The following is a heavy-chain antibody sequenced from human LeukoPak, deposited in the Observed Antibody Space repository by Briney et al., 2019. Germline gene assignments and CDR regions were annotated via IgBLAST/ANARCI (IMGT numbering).Heavy chain of an antibody. D-gene: IGHD5-24*01. CDR2: ISGSGGST. CDR1: GFTFSRYA. Sequence: GESLRLSCAASGFTFSRYAMSWVRQAPGKGLECVSAISGSGGSTYYVDSVRGRFTISRDNSKNTLYLQMNSLRAEDTAVYYCAKDLAEMATIIDYWGQGTLVTVSS. CDR3: AKDLAEMATIIDY. V-gene: IGHV3-23*01. J-gene: IGHJ4*02.